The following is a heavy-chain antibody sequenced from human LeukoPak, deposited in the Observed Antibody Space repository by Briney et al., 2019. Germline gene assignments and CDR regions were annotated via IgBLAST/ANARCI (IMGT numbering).Heavy chain of an antibody. CDR3: ARDDGEGSTPD. J-gene: IGHJ4*02. CDR1: GYTFTSYY. Sequence: ASVNVSCKASGYTFTSYYMRWVRQAPGQGLEWMGIINPSGGSTSYAQKFQGRVTMTRDTSTSTVYMELSSLRSEDTAVYYCARDDGEGSTPDWGQGTLVTVSS. CDR2: INPSGGST. V-gene: IGHV1-46*01. D-gene: IGHD3-10*01.